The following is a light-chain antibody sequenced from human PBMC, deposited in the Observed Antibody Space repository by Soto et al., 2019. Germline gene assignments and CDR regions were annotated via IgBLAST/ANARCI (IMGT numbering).Light chain of an antibody. CDR2: AAS. V-gene: IGKV1-39*01. Sequence: DIQMTQSPSSLSASVGDRLTITCRASQTISTYLNWYQQKPGKXPNXXIYAASSLQSGVPSRFSGSGSGIDFTLTISSLQPEDFATYYCEQSYSAPLTFGGGTKVDIK. CDR3: EQSYSAPLT. J-gene: IGKJ4*01. CDR1: QTISTY.